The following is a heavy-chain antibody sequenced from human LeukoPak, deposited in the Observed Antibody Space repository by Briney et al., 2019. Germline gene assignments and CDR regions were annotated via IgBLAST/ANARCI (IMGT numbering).Heavy chain of an antibody. V-gene: IGHV3-23*01. CDR2: ISDSGDGT. Sequence: GGSLRLSCEVSGFSFSSYSFNWVRQAPGKGLEWVSAISDSGDGTYYADSVKGRFTISRDNSKNTLYLQMNGLGAEDTAVYYCAKAHAIRPFDYWGQGTLVTVSS. D-gene: IGHD5-12*01. J-gene: IGHJ4*02. CDR3: AKAHAIRPFDY. CDR1: GFSFSSYS.